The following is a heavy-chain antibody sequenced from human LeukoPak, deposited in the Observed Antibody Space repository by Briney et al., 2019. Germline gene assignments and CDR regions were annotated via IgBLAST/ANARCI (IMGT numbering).Heavy chain of an antibody. D-gene: IGHD3-16*01. J-gene: IGHJ4*02. CDR3: ARDQGAWGYGYNFDY. CDR2: NSYDGSDK. CDR1: GFTFSSYG. V-gene: IGHV3-30*19. Sequence: GRSLRLSCAASGFTFSSYGMHWVRQAPGKGLEWVAVNSYDGSDKYYADSVRGRFTISRDNSKNTLHLQMISLRAEDTAVYYCARDQGAWGYGYNFDYWGQGTLVTVSS.